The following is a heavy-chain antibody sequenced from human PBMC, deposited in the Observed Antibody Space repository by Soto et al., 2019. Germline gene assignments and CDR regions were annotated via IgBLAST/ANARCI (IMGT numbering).Heavy chain of an antibody. Sequence: ASVKVSCKASGYTFTNYGVSWVRQAPGQGLEWMGWIGGYKGNTNYAQKLQGRVTLTTDTSTSTAYMELRSLRSDDTAVYYCADMRGQWLPRDWGQGILVTVSS. CDR3: ADMRGQWLPRD. D-gene: IGHD6-19*01. J-gene: IGHJ4*02. V-gene: IGHV1-18*01. CDR2: IGGYKGNT. CDR1: GYTFTNYG.